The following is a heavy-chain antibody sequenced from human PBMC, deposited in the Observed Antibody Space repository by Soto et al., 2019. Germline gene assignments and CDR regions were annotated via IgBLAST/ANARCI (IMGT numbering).Heavy chain of an antibody. CDR3: AKAVSYYDINWFDP. V-gene: IGHV4-59*11. CDR2: ISYSGST. D-gene: IGHD3-22*01. CDR1: GGCISGHY. J-gene: IGHJ5*02. Sequence: SETLSLTCTVSGGCISGHYWSWIRQPPGKGLEWIGYISYSGSTNYNPSLKSRVIILVDTSKNQFSLKLSSVTAADTAVYYCAKAVSYYDINWFDPWGQGSLVTVSS.